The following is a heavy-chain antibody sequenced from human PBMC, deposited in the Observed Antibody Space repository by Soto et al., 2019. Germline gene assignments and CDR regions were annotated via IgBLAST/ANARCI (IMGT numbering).Heavy chain of an antibody. CDR1: GGSFSGYY. Sequence: PSETLSLTCAVHGGSFSGYYWDWIRQPPGKGLEWIGEVNHGGTSNYNPSLKSRATISVDTSNNQFSLKLNSVTAADTAVYYCARQATGYYYGWFDPWGQGTLVT. CDR2: VNHGGTS. J-gene: IGHJ5*02. CDR3: ARQATGYYYGWFDP. D-gene: IGHD3-22*01. V-gene: IGHV4-34*01.